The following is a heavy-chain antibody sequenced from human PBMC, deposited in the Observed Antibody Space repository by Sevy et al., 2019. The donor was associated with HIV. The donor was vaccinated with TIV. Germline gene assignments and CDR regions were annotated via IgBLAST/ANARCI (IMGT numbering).Heavy chain of an antibody. CDR1: GGSITSLY. J-gene: IGHJ4*02. D-gene: IGHD1-26*01. Sequence: SETLSLTGTVSGGSITSLYWNWIRQPPGKGLEWVANIYYNGHINYNPSLKSRVTLSLDTSKNQFSLRRSSVTAAYTAMYYCAGENAWGRGYSWGQGTLVTVSS. V-gene: IGHV4-59*11. CDR3: AGENAWGRGYS. CDR2: IYYNGHI.